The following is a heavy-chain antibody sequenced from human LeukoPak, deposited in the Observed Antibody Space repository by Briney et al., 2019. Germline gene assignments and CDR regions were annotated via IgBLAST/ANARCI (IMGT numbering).Heavy chain of an antibody. J-gene: IGHJ3*02. CDR3: AGEDNSSGYRPFDI. V-gene: IGHV1-2*06. CDR1: GYTFSGYY. Sequence: ASVTVSCKASGYTFSGYYIHWVRQAPGQGLEWMGRINPNNGGTNYAQKFQGRVTMTRDMSMSTAYMELSRLRSDDTAVYYCAGEDNSSGYRPFDIWGQGTMVTVPS. D-gene: IGHD3-22*01. CDR2: INPNNGGT.